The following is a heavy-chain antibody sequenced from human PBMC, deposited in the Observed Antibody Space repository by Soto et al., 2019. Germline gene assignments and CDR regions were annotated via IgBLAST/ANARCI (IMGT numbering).Heavy chain of an antibody. Sequence: GVSLGLSCADSGFSFSSYWMHWLRQGPEKGLVWVSRINTDGSSTNYADSVRGRFTISRDNAKSTLYLQMNSLRAEDTAVYYCARSPGGYYTYWGQGTVVTVSS. CDR1: GFSFSSYW. J-gene: IGHJ4*03. CDR3: ARSPGGYYTY. CDR2: INTDGSST. V-gene: IGHV3-74*01. D-gene: IGHD2-8*01.